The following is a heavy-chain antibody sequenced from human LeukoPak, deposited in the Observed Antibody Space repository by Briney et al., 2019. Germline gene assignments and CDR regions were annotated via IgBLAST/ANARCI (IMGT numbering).Heavy chain of an antibody. D-gene: IGHD6-19*01. CDR2: ISGSGGST. CDR3: AKVRSGSGWYHSTGWFDP. Sequence: GGSLRLSCAASGFTFSSYAMSWVRQAPGKGLEWVSAISGSGGSTYYADSVKGRFTISRDNSKNTLYLQMNSLRAEDTAVYYCAKVRSGSGWYHSTGWFDPWGQGTLVTVSS. J-gene: IGHJ5*02. V-gene: IGHV3-23*01. CDR1: GFTFSSYA.